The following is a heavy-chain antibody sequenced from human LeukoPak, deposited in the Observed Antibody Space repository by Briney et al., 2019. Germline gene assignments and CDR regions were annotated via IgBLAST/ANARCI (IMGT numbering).Heavy chain of an antibody. D-gene: IGHD3-22*01. CDR1: GFTFSSYS. V-gene: IGHV3-23*01. CDR3: AKDPRRVSMIVVLRRPGYFDL. CDR2: ISGSGDYT. Sequence: PGGSLRLSCAASGFTFSSYSMNWVRQAPGKGLEWVSGISGSGDYTYYADSVKGRFTISRDNSKNTLYLQMDSLRAEDTALYYCAKDPRRVSMIVVLRRPGYFDLWGRGTLVTVSS. J-gene: IGHJ2*01.